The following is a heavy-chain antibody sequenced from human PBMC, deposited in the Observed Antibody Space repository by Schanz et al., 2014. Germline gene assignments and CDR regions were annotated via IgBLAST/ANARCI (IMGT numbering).Heavy chain of an antibody. J-gene: IGHJ5*02. Sequence: VQLLESGGGLVQPGGSLRLSCAASGFTFSDYYMAWIRQAPGKGLEWVSHISGSSIHKNYADSVKGRFSISRDNGETSVYLQINSLRVEDTAVYYCARGPLGTSPWGQGTLVTVSS. CDR3: ARGPLGTSP. D-gene: IGHD5-12*01. V-gene: IGHV3-11*03. CDR2: ISGSSIHK. CDR1: GFTFSDYY.